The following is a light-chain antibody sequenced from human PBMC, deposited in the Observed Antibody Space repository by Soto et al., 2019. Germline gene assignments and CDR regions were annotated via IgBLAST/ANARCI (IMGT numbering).Light chain of an antibody. V-gene: IGLV2-14*01. CDR3: SSYTSSSTRGV. CDR1: SSDVGGYNY. J-gene: IGLJ1*01. Sequence: QSALTQPASVSGSPGQSITISCTGTSSDVGGYNYVSWYQQHPGKAPKLMIYEVSNRPSGVSNRFSGSKSGNTASLTISGLQAEDEADYYCSSYTSSSTRGVFGTGTNVTAL. CDR2: EVS.